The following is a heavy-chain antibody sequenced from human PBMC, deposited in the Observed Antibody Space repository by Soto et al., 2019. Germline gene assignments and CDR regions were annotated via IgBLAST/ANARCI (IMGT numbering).Heavy chain of an antibody. J-gene: IGHJ3*02. Sequence: PSETLSLTCTVSGGYIRSHYCRWIRQHPGKGLEWIGYIYYSGSTYYNPSLKSRVTISVDTSKNQFSLKLSSVTAADTAVYYCGFGRFPSPVFDIWGQGTMVTVSS. D-gene: IGHD3-10*01. CDR1: GGYIRSHY. CDR3: GFGRFPSPVFDI. V-gene: IGHV4-59*11. CDR2: IYYSGST.